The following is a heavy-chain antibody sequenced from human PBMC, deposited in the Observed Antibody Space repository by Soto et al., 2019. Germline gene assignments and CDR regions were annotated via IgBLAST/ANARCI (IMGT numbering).Heavy chain of an antibody. D-gene: IGHD2-21*02. CDR1: GFTFSSYA. J-gene: IGHJ4*02. CDR3: AKGSAGRLLGGEDYFDY. CDR2: ISGSGGST. Sequence: GGSLRLSCAASGFTFSSYAMSWVRQAPGKGLEWVSAISGSGGSTYYADSVKGRFTISRDNSKNTLYLQMNSLRAEDTAVYYCAKGSAGRLLGGEDYFDYWGQGTLVTVSS. V-gene: IGHV3-23*01.